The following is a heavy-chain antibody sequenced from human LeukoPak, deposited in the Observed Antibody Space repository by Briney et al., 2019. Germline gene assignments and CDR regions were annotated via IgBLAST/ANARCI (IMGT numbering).Heavy chain of an antibody. CDR1: GGSISSYY. Sequence: SETLSLTCTVSGGSISSYYWGWIRQPPGKGLEWIGYIYYSGTTNYNPSLKSRVTISVDTSKNQFSLKLSSVTAADTAVYYCARDTHSSSWDYWGQGTLVTVSS. J-gene: IGHJ4*02. D-gene: IGHD6-13*01. V-gene: IGHV4-59*12. CDR2: IYYSGTT. CDR3: ARDTHSSSWDY.